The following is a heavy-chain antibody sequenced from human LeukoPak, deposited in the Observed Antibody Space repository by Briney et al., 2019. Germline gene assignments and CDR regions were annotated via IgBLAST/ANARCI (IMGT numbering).Heavy chain of an antibody. CDR3: ARDFRYYYDSSGYYYGATDFSFDY. V-gene: IGHV1-18*01. CDR2: ISAYNGNT. Sequence: GASVKVSCKASGYTFTSYGISWVRQAPGQGLEWMGWISAYNGNTNYAQKLKGRVTMTTDTYTSTALMEPRSLRSDDTAVYYCARDFRYYYDSSGYYYGATDFSFDYWGQGTLVTVSS. D-gene: IGHD3-22*01. CDR1: GYTFTSYG. J-gene: IGHJ4*02.